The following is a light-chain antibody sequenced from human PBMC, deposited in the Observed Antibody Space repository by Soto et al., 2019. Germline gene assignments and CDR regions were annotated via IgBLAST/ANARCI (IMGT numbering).Light chain of an antibody. CDR1: QSISSY. CDR2: VAS. Sequence: DIQMTQSPSSLSASVGDRVTITCRASQSISSYLNWYQQKPGKAHNFLIYVASNLHSGVPSRFSGSGSGTEFPLTISSLQPEDFATYYCQQSYSTLAFGPGTKVDIK. J-gene: IGKJ3*01. V-gene: IGKV1-39*01. CDR3: QQSYSTLA.